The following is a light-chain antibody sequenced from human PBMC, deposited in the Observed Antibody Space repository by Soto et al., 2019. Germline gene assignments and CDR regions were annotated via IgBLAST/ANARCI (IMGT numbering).Light chain of an antibody. J-gene: IGKJ2*01. CDR3: QQYDSSPYT. V-gene: IGKV3-20*01. Sequence: EIVLTQSPGTLSLSPGDRATLSCRASQSVSTNYLAWYQQKPGQPPRLLIYGATRRATGVPDRFSGSGSGTDFILTISRLEPEDFALYFCQQYDSSPYTFAQGTKLDIK. CDR2: GAT. CDR1: QSVSTNY.